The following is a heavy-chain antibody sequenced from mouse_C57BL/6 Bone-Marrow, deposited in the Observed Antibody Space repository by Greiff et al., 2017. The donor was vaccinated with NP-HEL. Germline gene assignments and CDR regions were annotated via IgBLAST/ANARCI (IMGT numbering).Heavy chain of an antibody. CDR1: GFTFSDAW. D-gene: IGHD4-1*01. V-gene: IGHV6-6*01. J-gene: IGHJ2*01. CDR3: TRGDWERGVPYYFDY. Sequence: EVKVEESGGGLVQPGGSMKLSCAASGFTFSDAWMDWVRQSPEKGLEWVAEIRNKANNHATYYAESVKGRFTISRDDSKSSVYLQMNGLRAEDTGIYYGTRGDWERGVPYYFDYWGQGTTLTVSS. CDR2: IRNKANNHAT.